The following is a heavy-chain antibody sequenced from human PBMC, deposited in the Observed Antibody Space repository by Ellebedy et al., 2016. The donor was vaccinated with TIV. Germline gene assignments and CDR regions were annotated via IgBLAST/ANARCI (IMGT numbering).Heavy chain of an antibody. CDR3: ARDQYSSGWQPFHYSYYDMDV. V-gene: IGHV1-18*01. J-gene: IGHJ6*02. Sequence: ASVKVSCKASGYTFTSYGISWLRQPPGQGLEWMGWISTYNGNTNYAQKLQGRVTMTNDTSTRQAYMELRSLRSDETAVYYCARDQYSSGWQPFHYSYYDMDVWGQGTTVTVSS. CDR1: GYTFTSYG. CDR2: ISTYNGNT. D-gene: IGHD6-19*01.